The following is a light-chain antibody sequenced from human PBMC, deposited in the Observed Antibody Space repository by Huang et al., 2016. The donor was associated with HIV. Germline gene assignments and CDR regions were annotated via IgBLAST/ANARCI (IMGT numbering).Light chain of an antibody. CDR2: DAT. CDR3: QQRSAWPLT. J-gene: IGKJ4*01. V-gene: IGKV3-11*01. Sequence: EIVLTQSPATLSLSPGERATLSCRASQSVRSYLAWYQQNPGQAPRLLIYDATNRATGNPARFSGSGSGTDFTLTNSNLQSEDFAVYYCQQRSAWPLTFGGGTKVEI. CDR1: QSVRSY.